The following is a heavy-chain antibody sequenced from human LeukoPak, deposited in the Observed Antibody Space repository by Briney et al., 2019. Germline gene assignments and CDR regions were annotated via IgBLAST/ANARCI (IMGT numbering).Heavy chain of an antibody. CDR1: GYTFTSYY. V-gene: IGHV1-46*01. Sequence: GASVKVSCKASGYTFTSYYMHWVRQARGQGLEWMGIINPNGGSTRYAQKFQGRVTMTRDTSTSTVYMELSSLRSEDTAVYYCARGPTGYFGLWGRGTLVTVSS. CDR2: INPNGGST. CDR3: ARGPTGYFGL. J-gene: IGHJ2*01.